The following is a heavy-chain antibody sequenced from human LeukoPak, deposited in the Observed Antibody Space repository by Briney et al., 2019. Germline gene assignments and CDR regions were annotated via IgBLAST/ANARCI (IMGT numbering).Heavy chain of an antibody. J-gene: IGHJ4*02. CDR3: ARRGVSGSWYFFDY. Sequence: SETLSLTCTVSGGSISTHYWSWIRQPPGRGLEWIGYIYHTGSTNLHPFLKSRVTISVDTSKNQFSLKLSSVTAADTAVYYCARRGVSGSWYFFDYWGQGTLITVSS. CDR2: IYHTGST. D-gene: IGHD6-13*01. CDR1: GGSISTHY. V-gene: IGHV4-59*11.